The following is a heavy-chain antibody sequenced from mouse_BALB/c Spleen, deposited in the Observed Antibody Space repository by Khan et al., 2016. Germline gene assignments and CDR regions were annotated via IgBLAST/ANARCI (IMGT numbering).Heavy chain of an antibody. CDR3: ASITTAKDY. V-gene: IGHV9-3*02. J-gene: IGHJ2*01. Sequence: QIQLVQSGPELKKPGETVKISCKASEYTFTNYGMNWVKQAPGKGLKWMGWINTNTGEPTYAEEFKGRFAFSLETSASPAYLQIHHLKNEDTATYFCASITTAKDYWGQGTTLTVSS. D-gene: IGHD1-2*01. CDR1: EYTFTNYG. CDR2: INTNTGEP.